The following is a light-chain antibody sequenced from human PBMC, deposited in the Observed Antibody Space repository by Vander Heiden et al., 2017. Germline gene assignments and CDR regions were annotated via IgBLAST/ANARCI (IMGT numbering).Light chain of an antibody. V-gene: IGKV1-5*01. CDR2: DAS. Sequence: DIQMTQSPSTLSASVGDRVSITCRASQNINTWLAWYQQKPGKAPNLLIYDASNLGSGVPSRFSGSGSGTEFTLTISSLQPDDFATYYCQRYASYSHAFGQGTKLEVK. CDR3: QRYASYSHA. CDR1: QNINTW. J-gene: IGKJ1*01.